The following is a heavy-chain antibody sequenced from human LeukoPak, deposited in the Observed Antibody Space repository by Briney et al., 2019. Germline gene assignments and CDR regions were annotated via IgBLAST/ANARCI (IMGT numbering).Heavy chain of an antibody. V-gene: IGHV3-7*01. CDR3: ARVVDTVSGSYPAETNYFDY. Sequence: GGSLRLSCAASGFTFSSYWMSWVRQAPGKGLEWVANIKQDGSEKYYVDSVKGRFTISRDNAKNSLYLQMNSLRAEDTAVYYCARVVDTVSGSYPAETNYFDYWGQGTLVTVSS. D-gene: IGHD1-26*01. CDR2: IKQDGSEK. J-gene: IGHJ4*02. CDR1: GFTFSSYW.